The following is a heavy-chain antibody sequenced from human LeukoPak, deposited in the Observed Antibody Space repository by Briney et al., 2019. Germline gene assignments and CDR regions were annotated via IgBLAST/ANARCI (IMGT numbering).Heavy chain of an antibody. CDR2: IYHSGST. D-gene: IGHD2-8*01. J-gene: IGHJ4*02. Sequence: SQTLSLTCTVSGGSISSGGYYWSWIRQPPGKGLEWIGYIYHSGSTYYNPSLKSRVTISVDRSKNQFSLKLSSVTAADTAVYYCARDFQRTVSSCTLDYWGQGTLVTVSS. CDR3: ARDFQRTVSSCTLDY. CDR1: GGSISSGGYY. V-gene: IGHV4-30-2*01.